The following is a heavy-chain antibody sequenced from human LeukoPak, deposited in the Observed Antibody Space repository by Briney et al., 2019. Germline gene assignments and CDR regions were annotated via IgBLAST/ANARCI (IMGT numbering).Heavy chain of an antibody. Sequence: SETLSLTCAVYGGSFSGYYWSWIRQPPGKGLEWIGEINHSGSTNYNPSLKSRVTISVDTSKNQFSLKLSSVTAADTAVYYCARHLRSEWELLRHDAFDIWGQGTMVTVSS. D-gene: IGHD1-26*01. V-gene: IGHV4-34*01. CDR3: ARHLRSEWELLRHDAFDI. CDR1: GGSFSGYY. J-gene: IGHJ3*02. CDR2: INHSGST.